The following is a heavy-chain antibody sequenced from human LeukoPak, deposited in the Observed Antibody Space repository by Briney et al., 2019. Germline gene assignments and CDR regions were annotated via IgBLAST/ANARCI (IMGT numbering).Heavy chain of an antibody. CDR3: ARDMVGATGV. V-gene: IGHV1-46*01. D-gene: IGHD1-26*01. CDR2: INPSGGST. J-gene: IGHJ4*02. CDR1: GYTFTRYY. Sequence: ASVKVSCKASGYTFTRYYMHRGRQAPGQGLEWMGIINPSGGSTSYAQKFQGRVTMTRDTSTSTVYMELSSLRSEDTAVYYCARDMVGATGVWGQGTLVTVSS.